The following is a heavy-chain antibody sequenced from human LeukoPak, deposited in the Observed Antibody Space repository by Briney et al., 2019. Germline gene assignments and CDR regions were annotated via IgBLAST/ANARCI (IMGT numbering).Heavy chain of an antibody. CDR3: AKVAAAGHLDY. Sequence: GGSLRLSCAASGFTFSDYYMSWIRQAPGKGLEWVSYISSSGSTIYYADSVKGRFTISRDNSKNTLYLQMNSLRAEDTAVYYCAKVAAAGHLDYWGQGTLVTVSS. V-gene: IGHV3-11*01. J-gene: IGHJ4*02. D-gene: IGHD6-13*01. CDR2: ISSSGSTI. CDR1: GFTFSDYY.